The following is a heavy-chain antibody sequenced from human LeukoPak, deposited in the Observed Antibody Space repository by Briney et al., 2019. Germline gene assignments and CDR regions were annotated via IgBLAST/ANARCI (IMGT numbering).Heavy chain of an antibody. CDR1: GGSISSSSYY. CDR3: ARGRSSSWYPFDY. Sequence: PSETLSLTCTVSGGSISSSSYYWGWIRQPPGKGLEWIGSIYYSGNTYYNPSLKSRVTISVVTSKNQFSLKLSSVTAADTAVYYCARGRSSSWYPFDYWGQGTLVTVSS. V-gene: IGHV4-39*07. J-gene: IGHJ4*02. D-gene: IGHD6-13*01. CDR2: IYYSGNT.